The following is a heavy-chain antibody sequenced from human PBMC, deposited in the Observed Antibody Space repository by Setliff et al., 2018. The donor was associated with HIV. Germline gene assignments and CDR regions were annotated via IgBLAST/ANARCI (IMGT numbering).Heavy chain of an antibody. D-gene: IGHD3-3*01. CDR3: ARGEKRFLEWLPLDYYYYYYMDV. V-gene: IGHV1-69*13. CDR1: GGTFSSYA. J-gene: IGHJ6*03. CDR2: IIPIFGTA. Sequence: SVKVSCKASGGTFSSYAISWVRKAPGQGLEWMGGIIPIFGTANYAQKFQGRVTITADESTSTGYMELSSLRSEDTAVYYCARGEKRFLEWLPLDYYYYYYMDVWGKGITVTVSS.